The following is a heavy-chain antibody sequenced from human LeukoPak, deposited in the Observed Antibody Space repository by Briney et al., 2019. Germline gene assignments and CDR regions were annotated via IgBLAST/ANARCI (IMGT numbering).Heavy chain of an antibody. D-gene: IGHD2-8*01. CDR2: IYTSGST. J-gene: IGHJ3*02. V-gene: IGHV4-4*07. CDR1: GVSLSSHY. Sequence: SETLSLTCTVSGVSLSSHYWSWIRQPAGKGLEWIGRIYTSGSTNFNPSLKSRVTMSIDTSENQFSLKLNSVTAADTAVYYCVRDPLHYCTNGVCYVFDIWGQGTMVTVSS. CDR3: VRDPLHYCTNGVCYVFDI.